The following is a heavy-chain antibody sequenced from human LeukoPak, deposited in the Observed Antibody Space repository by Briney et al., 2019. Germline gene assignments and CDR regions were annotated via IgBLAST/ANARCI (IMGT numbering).Heavy chain of an antibody. D-gene: IGHD3-10*01. CDR2: FSFDGSNK. Sequence: GGSLRLSCAASGFTFSSYAMHWVRQARGKGLERVAVFSFDGSNKYYADSVKGRFTISRDNSKNTLYLQMNSLRAEDTAVYYCASTTYYYGSETPSWGQGTVVTVSS. CDR3: ASTTYYYGSETPS. CDR1: GFTFSSYA. J-gene: IGHJ4*02. V-gene: IGHV3-30*01.